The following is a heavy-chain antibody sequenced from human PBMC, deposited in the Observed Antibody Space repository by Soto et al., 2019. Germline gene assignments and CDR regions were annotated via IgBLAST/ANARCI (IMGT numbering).Heavy chain of an antibody. J-gene: IGHJ4*02. Sequence: QVQLVESGGGVVQPGRSLRLSCAASGFTFSSYAMHWVRQAPGKGLEWVAVISYDGSNKYYADSVKGRFTISRDNSKNTLYLQMNSLRDEDTAVYYCARAPSPGSSSWYYFDYWGQGTLVTVSS. CDR3: ARAPSPGSSSWYYFDY. D-gene: IGHD6-13*01. V-gene: IGHV3-30-3*01. CDR2: ISYDGSNK. CDR1: GFTFSSYA.